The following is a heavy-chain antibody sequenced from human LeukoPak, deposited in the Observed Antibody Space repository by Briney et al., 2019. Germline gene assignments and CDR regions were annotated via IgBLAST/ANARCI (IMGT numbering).Heavy chain of an antibody. Sequence: SETLSLTCTVSGGSISSYYWSWIRQPAGKGLEWIGRIYTSGSTNYNASLKSRVSMSVDTAKNQFSLKLSFVTAADTAVFYCARENSGSYREFDYWGQGTLVTVSS. CDR2: IYTSGST. J-gene: IGHJ4*02. CDR1: GGSISSYY. V-gene: IGHV4-4*07. D-gene: IGHD1-26*01. CDR3: ARENSGSYREFDY.